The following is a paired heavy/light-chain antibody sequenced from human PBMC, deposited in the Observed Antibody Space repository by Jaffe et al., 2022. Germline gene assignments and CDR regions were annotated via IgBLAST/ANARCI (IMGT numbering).Light chain of an antibody. CDR1: QSIGSS. V-gene: IGKV6-21*01. CDR2: YAS. Sequence: EIVLTQSPDFQSVTPKEKVTITCRASQSIGSSLHWFQQKPDQSPKLLIKYASQSFSGVPSRFSGSGSGTDFTLTINSLEAEDAATYFCHQSVSPPTFGGGTKVEIK. J-gene: IGKJ4*01. CDR3: HQSVSPPT.
Heavy chain of an antibody. Sequence: QITLKESGPTLVKPTQTLTLTCTFSGFSLSTTGVGVGWFRQPPGKALEWLAVIYWDDDKRDSPSLRSRLTLTKDTSKNQVVLTMTNMDPVDTATYYCAHRDQTDRGHYLYDYWGQGTLVTVSS. CDR3: AHRDQTDRGHYLYDY. CDR2: IYWDDDK. V-gene: IGHV2-5*02. J-gene: IGHJ4*02. D-gene: IGHD2-2*01. CDR1: GFSLSTTGVG.